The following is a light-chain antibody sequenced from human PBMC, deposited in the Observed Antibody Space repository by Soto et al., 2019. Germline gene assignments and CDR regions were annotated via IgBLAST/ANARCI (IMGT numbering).Light chain of an antibody. CDR1: SSDVGSYNL. Sequence: QSVLTQPASVSGSPGQSITISCTGTSSDVGSYNLVSWYQHHPGKAPKLMIYEGSKRPSGVSDRFSGSKSGNTASLTISGLQAEDEADYYCCSYADRDTYVFGTGTKV. CDR2: EGS. CDR3: CSYADRDTYV. J-gene: IGLJ1*01. V-gene: IGLV2-23*01.